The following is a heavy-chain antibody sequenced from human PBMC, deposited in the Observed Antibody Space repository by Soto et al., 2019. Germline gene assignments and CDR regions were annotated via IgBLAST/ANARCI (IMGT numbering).Heavy chain of an antibody. CDR1: GFTFSTYW. CDR3: ARDRGWSLFDY. Sequence: GGSLRLSCAASGFTFSTYWMYWVRQAPGKGLVWVSRTNSDGSDTSYTDSVKGRFTISRDNAKNTLYLQMNSLRAEDTAVYYCARDRGWSLFDYWGQGTLVTVSS. CDR2: TNSDGSDT. V-gene: IGHV3-74*01. D-gene: IGHD6-19*01. J-gene: IGHJ4*02.